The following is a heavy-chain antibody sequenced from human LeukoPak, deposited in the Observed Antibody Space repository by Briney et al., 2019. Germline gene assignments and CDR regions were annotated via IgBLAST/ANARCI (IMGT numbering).Heavy chain of an antibody. D-gene: IGHD3-22*01. V-gene: IGHV3-30*02. CDR1: GFTFSSYW. CDR3: AKDNGPDYYDSSGYYDPYYMDV. CDR2: IRYDGSNK. J-gene: IGHJ6*03. Sequence: GGSLRLSCAASGFTFSSYWMSWVRQAPGKGLEWVAFIRYDGSNKYYADSVKGRFTISRDNSKNRLYLQMNSLRAEDTAVYYCAKDNGPDYYDSSGYYDPYYMDVWGKGTTVTVSS.